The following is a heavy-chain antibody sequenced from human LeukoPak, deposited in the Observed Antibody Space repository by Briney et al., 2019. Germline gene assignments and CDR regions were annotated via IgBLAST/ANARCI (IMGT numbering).Heavy chain of an antibody. V-gene: IGHV3-23*01. CDR3: AKEAGWSPPTYFDY. J-gene: IGHJ4*02. Sequence: PGGSLRLSCAAPGFTFSSYAMSWVRQAPGKGLEWVSAISGSGGGAYYADSVKGRFTISRDNSKNTLYLQMSSLSAEDTAVYYCAKEAGWSPPTYFDYWGQGTLVTVSS. CDR1: GFTFSSYA. CDR2: ISGSGGGA.